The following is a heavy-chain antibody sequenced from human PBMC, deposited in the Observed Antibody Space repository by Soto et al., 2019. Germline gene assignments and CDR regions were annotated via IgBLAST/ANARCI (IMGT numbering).Heavy chain of an antibody. CDR3: VASVDFWSGELCITYYFDH. CDR2: FYYGGHT. V-gene: IGHV4-39*01. CDR1: GGSMGVGRYY. D-gene: IGHD3-3*01. J-gene: IGHJ4*02. Sequence: QLQLQESGPGLVRPSETLSLTCTVAGGSMGVGRYYWVWIRHTPGKGREWIGSFYYGGHTYDHPCLKGRVYISVDTSENYSLRLPSVTAADTAVYYCVASVDFWSGELCITYYFDHWGRGTLVTVSS.